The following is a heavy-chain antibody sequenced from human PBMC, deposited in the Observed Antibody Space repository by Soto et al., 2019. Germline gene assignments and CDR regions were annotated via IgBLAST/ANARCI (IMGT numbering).Heavy chain of an antibody. J-gene: IGHJ6*02. CDR1: GDSVSSNSAA. Sequence: PSQTLSLTCAISGDSVSSNSAAWNWIRQSPSRGLEWLGRTYYRSKWYNDYAVSVKSRITINPDTSKHQFSLQLNSVTPEDTAVYYCARDFGSDDIWSGFLGGFHYYYGMDVWGQGTTVTVSS. CDR3: ARDFGSDDIWSGFLGGFHYYYGMDV. V-gene: IGHV6-1*01. D-gene: IGHD3-3*01. CDR2: TYYRSKWYN.